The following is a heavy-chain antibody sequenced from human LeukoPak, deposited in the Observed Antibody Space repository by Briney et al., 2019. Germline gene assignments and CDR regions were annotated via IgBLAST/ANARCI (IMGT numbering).Heavy chain of an antibody. Sequence: NSSETLSLTCSVSGTSITTDYYWGWIRQPPGKGLEWIGYIYYSGSTNYNPSLKSRVTISVDTSKNQFSLKVSSVSAADTAVYYCARAYSSSWYWNWFDPWGQGTLVTVSS. CDR2: IYYSGST. CDR1: GTSITTDYY. D-gene: IGHD6-13*01. CDR3: ARAYSSSWYWNWFDP. V-gene: IGHV4-59*08. J-gene: IGHJ5*02.